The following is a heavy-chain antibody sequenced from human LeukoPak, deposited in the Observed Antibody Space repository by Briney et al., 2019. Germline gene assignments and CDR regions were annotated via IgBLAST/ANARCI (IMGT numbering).Heavy chain of an antibody. CDR2: IRYDGSDK. CDR3: AKDHSQSFDS. J-gene: IGHJ4*02. Sequence: GGSLRLSCEASGFIFTTYGMHWVRQVPGKGLEWVAFIRYDGSDKYYVGSVKGRFTISRDNARSTLYLQMNSLRAEDTAVYYCAKDHSQSFDSWGQGTLVTVSS. CDR1: GFIFTTYG. D-gene: IGHD2-21*01. V-gene: IGHV3-30*02.